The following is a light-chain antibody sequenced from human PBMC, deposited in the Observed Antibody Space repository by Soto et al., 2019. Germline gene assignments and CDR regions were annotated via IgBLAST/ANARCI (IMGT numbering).Light chain of an antibody. V-gene: IGKV3-15*01. Sequence: EILMTQSPATLSVSPGERVTLSCRASQSVSSYLAWYQQKPGQPPRLLIYAASTRATDVPARFSGGGSETEFTLTISSLQSEDFAVYFCQQYNIWPLWTFGQGTKVDIK. CDR2: AAS. J-gene: IGKJ1*01. CDR1: QSVSSY. CDR3: QQYNIWPLWT.